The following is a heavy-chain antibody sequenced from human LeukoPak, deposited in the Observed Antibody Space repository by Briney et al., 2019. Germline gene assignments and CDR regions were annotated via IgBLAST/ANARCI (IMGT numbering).Heavy chain of an antibody. J-gene: IGHJ5*02. CDR3: ARDQMAATSRGWFDP. V-gene: IGHV3-7*01. Sequence: GGSLRLSCEDSGFTFNNFWMSWVRQAPGKGLEWVANIKQDGSEKYYVDSVKGRFTVSRDNAKNSLYLQMNSLRAEDTAVYYCARDQMAATSRGWFDPWGQGTLVIVSS. CDR1: GFTFNNFW. CDR2: IKQDGSEK. D-gene: IGHD2-2*01.